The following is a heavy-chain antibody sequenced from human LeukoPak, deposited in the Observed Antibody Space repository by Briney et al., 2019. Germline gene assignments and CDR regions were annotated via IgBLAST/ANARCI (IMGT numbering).Heavy chain of an antibody. V-gene: IGHV3-33*01. Sequence: PGGSLRLSCAASGFTFSSYGMHWVRQAPGKGLEWVAVIWYDGSNKYYADSVKGRFTISRDNSKNTLYLQMNSLRAEDTAVYHCARDKDQQLVLGGMDVWGQGTTVTVSS. J-gene: IGHJ6*02. CDR2: IWYDGSNK. CDR3: ARDKDQQLVLGGMDV. CDR1: GFTFSSYG. D-gene: IGHD6-13*01.